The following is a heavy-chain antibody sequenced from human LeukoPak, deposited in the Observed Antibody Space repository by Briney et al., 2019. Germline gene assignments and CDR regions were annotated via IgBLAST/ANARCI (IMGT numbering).Heavy chain of an antibody. CDR1: GITFSNAW. CDR2: IKSKTDGGTT. J-gene: IGHJ3*02. CDR3: TTHRVTHDSFDI. Sequence: PGGSLRLSCAVSGITFSNAWMSWVRQAPGKGLEWVGRIKSKTDGGTTDYAAPVKGRFTISRDDSKNTLFLQMNSLKTEDTAVYYCTTHRVTHDSFDIWGQGTMVTVSS. D-gene: IGHD2-21*02. V-gene: IGHV3-15*01.